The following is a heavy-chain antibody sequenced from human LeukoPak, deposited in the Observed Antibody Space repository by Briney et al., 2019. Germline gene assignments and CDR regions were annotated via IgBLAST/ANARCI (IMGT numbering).Heavy chain of an antibody. CDR3: ARVVVVVPAAPDYYGMDV. Sequence: SETLSLTCTVSGGSISSYYWSWIRQPPGKGLEWIGYIYYSGSTNYNPSLKSRVTISVDTSKNQFSLKLSSVTAADTAVYYCARVVVVVPAAPDYYGMDVLGQGTTVTVSS. CDR1: GGSISSYY. CDR2: IYYSGST. V-gene: IGHV4-59*01. J-gene: IGHJ6*02. D-gene: IGHD2-2*01.